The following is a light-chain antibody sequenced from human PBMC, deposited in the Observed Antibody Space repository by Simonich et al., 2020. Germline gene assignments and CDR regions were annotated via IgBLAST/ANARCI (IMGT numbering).Light chain of an antibody. Sequence: QSALTQPASVSGFPGQSITISCTGTSSDVGSYNLVSWYQQHPGKAPKLMSYEGSKRPSGVSNRFSGSKAGNTASLTISGLQAEDEADYYCCSYAGSSTVVFGGGTKLTVL. V-gene: IGLV2-23*01. CDR2: EGS. CDR3: CSYAGSSTVV. J-gene: IGLJ2*01. CDR1: SSDVGSYNL.